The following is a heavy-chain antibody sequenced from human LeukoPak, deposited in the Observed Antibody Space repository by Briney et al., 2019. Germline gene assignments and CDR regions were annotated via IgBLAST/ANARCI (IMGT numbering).Heavy chain of an antibody. CDR2: ISSSSSYI. J-gene: IGHJ5*02. Sequence: GGSLRLSCGASGYTFRNYWMSWVRQAPGKGLEWVSSISSSSSYIYYADSVKGRFTISRDNAKNSLYLQMNSLRAEDTAVYYCARDSLWFGEYNWFDPWGQGTLVTVSS. CDR1: GYTFRNYW. CDR3: ARDSLWFGEYNWFDP. D-gene: IGHD3-10*01. V-gene: IGHV3-21*01.